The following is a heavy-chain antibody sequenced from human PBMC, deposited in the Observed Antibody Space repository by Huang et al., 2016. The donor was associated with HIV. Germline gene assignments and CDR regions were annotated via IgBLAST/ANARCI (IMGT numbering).Heavy chain of an antibody. CDR1: DGSISSHF. V-gene: IGHV4-59*11. Sequence: QVQLQESGPGLVKPSETLSLTCTVSDGSISSHFWSWIRQPPGKGLEWIATINPSGRSNYNPSLESRVTLSKDSSKEQLSLKLQSVNAADTAVYYCARDGAYQYDSRAYYRDFWGQGTLVTVSS. J-gene: IGHJ4*02. D-gene: IGHD3-22*01. CDR2: INPSGRS. CDR3: ARDGAYQYDSRAYYRDF.